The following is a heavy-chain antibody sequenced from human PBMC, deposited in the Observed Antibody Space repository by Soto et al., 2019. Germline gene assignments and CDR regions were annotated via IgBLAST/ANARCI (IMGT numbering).Heavy chain of an antibody. J-gene: IGHJ2*01. V-gene: IGHV4-61*08. CDR1: GGSVSTGVHY. D-gene: IGHD6-13*01. CDR3: ARGYYTSWYWFDR. Sequence: QVQLQESGPGLVKPSESLSLTCTVSVSGGSVSTGVHYWSWIRQPPGKGLEWIVYIYYSGSTNYTPSLKRRLTIAVHTSKYLFSLKLTSVTAADRAVYYCARGYYTSWYWFDRWGRGTLVTVSS. CDR2: IYYSGST.